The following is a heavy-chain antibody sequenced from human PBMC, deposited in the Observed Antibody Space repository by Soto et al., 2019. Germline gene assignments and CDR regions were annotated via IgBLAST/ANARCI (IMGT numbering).Heavy chain of an antibody. CDR1: GGTFSSYA. Sequence: ASVKVSCKASGGTFSSYAISWVRQAPGQGLEWMGGIIPIFGTANYAQKFQGRVTITADESTSTSYMELSSLRCEDTAVYYGAREGIRGSSIEDAFDIWGQGTMVTVSS. CDR3: AREGIRGSSIEDAFDI. V-gene: IGHV1-69*13. D-gene: IGHD6-6*01. CDR2: IIPIFGTA. J-gene: IGHJ3*02.